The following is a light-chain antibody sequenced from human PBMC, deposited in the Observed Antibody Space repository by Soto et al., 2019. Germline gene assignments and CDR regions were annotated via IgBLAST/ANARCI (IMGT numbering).Light chain of an antibody. J-gene: IGKJ4*01. V-gene: IGKV3-20*01. CDR2: ATS. CDR3: QQCGNSPLT. CDR1: ESVSSTY. Sequence: EVVLTQSPGTLSLSPGERATLSCRASESVSSTYLAWYQQKLGQATRLLIYATSSRATGIPDRFSGSGSGTDFTLTISRLEPEDFAVYYCQQCGNSPLTFGGGTQVEIK.